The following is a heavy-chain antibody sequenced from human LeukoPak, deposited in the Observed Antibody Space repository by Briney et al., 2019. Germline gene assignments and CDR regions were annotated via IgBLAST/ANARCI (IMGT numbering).Heavy chain of an antibody. CDR3: AREKGAFDI. CDR2: INPNSGGT. V-gene: IGHV1-2*02. CDR1: GYTFTGDY. J-gene: IGHJ3*02. Sequence: ASVKVSCKASGYTFTGDYTHWVRQAPGQGLEWMGWINPNSGGTNYAQKFQGRDTMTRDTTISTAYMELSRLRSDDTAVYYCAREKGAFDIWGQGTMVTVSS.